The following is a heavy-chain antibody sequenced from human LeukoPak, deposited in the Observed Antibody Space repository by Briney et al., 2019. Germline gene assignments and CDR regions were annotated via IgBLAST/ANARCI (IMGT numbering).Heavy chain of an antibody. V-gene: IGHV4-39*01. CDR2: IFYSGST. CDR1: GGSISTSNYY. J-gene: IGHJ4*02. D-gene: IGHD3-10*01. CDR3: ARTRYYYGSRSYGAPYYFDY. Sequence: SETLSLTCTVSGGSISTSNYYWGWIRQPPGKGLEWIGNIFYSGSTYYNPSLKNRLTISVDTSKNQFSLKLSSVTAADTAVYYCARTRYYYGSRSYGAPYYFDYWGQGTLVTVSS.